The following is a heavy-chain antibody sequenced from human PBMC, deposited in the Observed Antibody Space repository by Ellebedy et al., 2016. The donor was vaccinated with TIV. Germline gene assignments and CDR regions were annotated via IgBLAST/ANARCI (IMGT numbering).Heavy chain of an antibody. J-gene: IGHJ4*02. Sequence: SETLSLTCTVSGGSFSNYYWTWLRQSPGRGLEWIGHVHDNGNTNYNPSLRSRLTISTDTSKNQFSLRLTSVTSDDSALYFCARSSTRLRWSPLDYWGRGTLVTVSS. D-gene: IGHD6-13*01. CDR1: GGSFSNYY. CDR2: VHDNGNT. V-gene: IGHV4-59*01. CDR3: ARSSTRLRWSPLDY.